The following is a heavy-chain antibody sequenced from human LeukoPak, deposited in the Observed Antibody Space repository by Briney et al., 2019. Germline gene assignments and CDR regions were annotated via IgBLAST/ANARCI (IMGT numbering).Heavy chain of an antibody. J-gene: IGHJ4*02. D-gene: IGHD5-18*01. Sequence: GGSLRLSCAASGFTFSSYEMNWVRQAPGKGLEWVSYISTSGSTMYYADSVKGRFSISRDNAKNSLYLQMNSLGGEDTAVYYCARVGYSYDDWGQGTLVTVSS. V-gene: IGHV3-48*03. CDR1: GFTFSSYE. CDR2: ISTSGSTM. CDR3: ARVGYSYDD.